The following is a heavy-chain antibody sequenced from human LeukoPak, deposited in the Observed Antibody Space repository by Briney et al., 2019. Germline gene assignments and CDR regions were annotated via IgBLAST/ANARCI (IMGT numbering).Heavy chain of an antibody. D-gene: IGHD3-3*01. CDR3: ATTTLLAPDGRAEYFQH. CDR1: GDSVTTYY. CDR2: KFDGGRD. V-gene: IGHV4-59*02. J-gene: IGHJ1*01. Sequence: SETLSLTCTVSGDSVTTYYWRWIRQPPGKGPEWIGYKFDGGRDIYNPSLKSRVTIFVDASEKQFSLSLRSVTATHTAIYYCATTTLLAPDGRAEYFQHWGQGTLVIVSS.